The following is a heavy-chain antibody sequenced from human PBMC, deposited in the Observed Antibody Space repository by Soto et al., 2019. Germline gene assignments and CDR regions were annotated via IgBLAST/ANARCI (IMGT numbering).Heavy chain of an antibody. J-gene: IGHJ4*02. D-gene: IGHD2-8*02. CDR1: GGSFSGYY. CDR2: INHSGST. V-gene: IGHV4-34*01. Sequence: PSETLSLTCAVYGGSFSGYYWTWIRQPPGTGLEWIGEINHSGSTNYNPSLKSRVTISVDTSKNQFSLKLTSVTAADTAVYYCARDKITGLFYSWGQRTLVPVSS. CDR3: ARDKITGLFYS.